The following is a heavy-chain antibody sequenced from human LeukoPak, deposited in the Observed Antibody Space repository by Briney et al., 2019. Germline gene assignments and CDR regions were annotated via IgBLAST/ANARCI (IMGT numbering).Heavy chain of an antibody. Sequence: ASVRVSCKASGYTFTGYYMHWVRQAPGQGLEWMGWINPNSGGTNYAQKFQGRVTMTRDTSISTAYMELSRLRSDDTAVYYCARVYDFWSGYYPTDYWGQGTLVTVSS. J-gene: IGHJ4*02. CDR2: INPNSGGT. CDR1: GYTFTGYY. D-gene: IGHD3-3*01. CDR3: ARVYDFWSGYYPTDY. V-gene: IGHV1-2*02.